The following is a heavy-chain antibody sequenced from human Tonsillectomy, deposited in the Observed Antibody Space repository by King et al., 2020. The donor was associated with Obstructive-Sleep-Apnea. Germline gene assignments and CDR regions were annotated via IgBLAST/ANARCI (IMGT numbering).Heavy chain of an antibody. CDR1: GVSISRSNFY. V-gene: IGHV4-39*07. CDR2: VFYSGST. CDR3: ARNLHLTGLFDY. Sequence: PLQESGPGLVKPSETLSLTCTVSGVSISRSNFYWGWIRQPPGKGLQWIGSVFYSGSTYHNPSLKSRVTVSIDTSKNQFSLKLTSVTAADTAVYFCARNLHLTGLFDYWGQGTPVTVSS. J-gene: IGHJ4*02. D-gene: IGHD2-8*02.